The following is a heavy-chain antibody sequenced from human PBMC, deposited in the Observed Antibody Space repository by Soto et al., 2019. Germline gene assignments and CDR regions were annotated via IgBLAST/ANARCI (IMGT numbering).Heavy chain of an antibody. J-gene: IGHJ5*02. D-gene: IGHD1-1*01. CDR3: ARTRKSTGTTDWFDP. Sequence: PSETLSLTCTVSGGSISIYYWSWIRQPPGKGLEWIGYIYYSGSTNYNPSLKSRVTISVDTSKNQFSLKLSSVTAAGTAVYYCARTRKSTGTTDWFDPWGQGTLVTVSS. V-gene: IGHV4-59*01. CDR2: IYYSGST. CDR1: GGSISIYY.